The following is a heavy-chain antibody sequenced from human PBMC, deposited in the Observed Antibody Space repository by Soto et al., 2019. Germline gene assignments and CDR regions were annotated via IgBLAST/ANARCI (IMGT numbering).Heavy chain of an antibody. Sequence: QVQLVQSGAEVKKPGASVKVSCKVSGYTLTELSMHWVRQAPGKGLEWMGGFDPEDGETIYAQKFQGRVTMTEDTSTDTPYRERSGLRSEDTAVYYCEKSGFLPPYSSGMDVGGKGPTVTASS. J-gene: IGHJ6*04. D-gene: IGHD3-10*01. CDR2: FDPEDGET. CDR3: EKSGFLPPYSSGMDV. V-gene: IGHV1-24*01. CDR1: GYTLTELS.